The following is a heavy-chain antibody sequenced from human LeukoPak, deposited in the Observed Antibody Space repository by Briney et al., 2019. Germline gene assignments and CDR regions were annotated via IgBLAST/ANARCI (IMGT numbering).Heavy chain of an antibody. CDR1: GGSISSYY. J-gene: IGHJ3*02. CDR3: ARSGIAVGDAFDI. Sequence: SETLPLTCTVSGGSISSYYWSWIRQPPGKGLEWIGYIYYSGSTNYNPSLKSRVTISVDPSKNQFSLKLSSVTAADTAVYYCARSGIAVGDAFDIWGQGTMVTVSS. D-gene: IGHD6-13*01. V-gene: IGHV4-59*01. CDR2: IYYSGST.